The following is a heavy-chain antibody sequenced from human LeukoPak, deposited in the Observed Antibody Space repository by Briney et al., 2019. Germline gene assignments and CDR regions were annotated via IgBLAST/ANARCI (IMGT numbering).Heavy chain of an antibody. CDR1: GGSISSGGYS. Sequence: SQTLSLTCAASGGSISSGGYSWSWIRQPPGKGLEWIGYIYHSGSTNYNPSLKSRVTISVDRSNNQFSLKLTSVTAADTAVYYCARSMPFGEYWFDPWGQGTLVTVSS. D-gene: IGHD3-10*01. V-gene: IGHV4-30-2*01. J-gene: IGHJ5*02. CDR2: IYHSGST. CDR3: ARSMPFGEYWFDP.